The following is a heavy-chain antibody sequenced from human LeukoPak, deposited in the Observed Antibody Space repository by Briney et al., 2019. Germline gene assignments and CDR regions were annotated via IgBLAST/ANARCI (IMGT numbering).Heavy chain of an antibody. CDR3: ARQGSYWDPWIDY. D-gene: IGHD1-26*01. J-gene: IGHJ4*02. V-gene: IGHV4-59*08. CDR2: IYTSGST. Sequence: SETLSLTCTVSDDSISDYYRGWIRQPPGKGLEWIGRIYTSGSTNYNPSLKSRVTISVDTSKNQFSLKLSSVTAADTAVYYCARQGSYWDPWIDYWGQGTLVTVSS. CDR1: DDSISDYY.